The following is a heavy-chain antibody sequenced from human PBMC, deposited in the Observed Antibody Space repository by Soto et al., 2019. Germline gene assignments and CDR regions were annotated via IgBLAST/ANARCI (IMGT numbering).Heavy chain of an antibody. CDR2: ISHDGSNK. J-gene: IGHJ4*02. CDR1: GFTFSSYA. D-gene: IGHD3-3*01. Sequence: SLRLSCAASGFTFSSYAMHWVRQAPGKGLEWVAVISHDGSNKYYADSVKGRFTISRDNSKNTLYLQMNSLRAEDTAVYYCARDGRFTRFDYWGQGPLVTVSS. CDR3: ARDGRFTRFDY. V-gene: IGHV3-30-3*01.